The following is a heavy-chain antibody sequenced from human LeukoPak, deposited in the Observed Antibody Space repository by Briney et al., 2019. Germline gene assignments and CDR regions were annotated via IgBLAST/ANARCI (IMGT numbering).Heavy chain of an antibody. D-gene: IGHD3-22*01. V-gene: IGHV3-30*04. CDR2: ISYDGSNK. CDR1: GFTFSSYA. J-gene: IGHJ4*02. CDR3: ARPRPNYYDSSYFDY. Sequence: GGSLRLSCAASGFTFSSYAMHWVRQAPGKGLEWVAVISYDGSNKYYADSVKGRFTISRDNSKNTLYLQMNSLRAEDTAVYYCARPRPNYYDSSYFDYWGQGTLVTVSS.